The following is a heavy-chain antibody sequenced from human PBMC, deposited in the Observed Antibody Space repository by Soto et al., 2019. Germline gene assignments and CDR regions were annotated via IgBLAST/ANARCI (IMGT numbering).Heavy chain of an antibody. CDR3: AKDLRPYYYYYGMDV. CDR2: ISYDGSNK. Sequence: QVQLVESGGGVVQPGRSLRLSCAASGFTFSSYGMHWVRQAPGKGLEWVAVISYDGSNKYYADSVKGRFTISRDNSKNTLYLQMNSLRAEDTAVYYCAKDLRPYYYYYGMDVLGQGTTVTVSS. CDR1: GFTFSSYG. J-gene: IGHJ6*02. V-gene: IGHV3-30*18.